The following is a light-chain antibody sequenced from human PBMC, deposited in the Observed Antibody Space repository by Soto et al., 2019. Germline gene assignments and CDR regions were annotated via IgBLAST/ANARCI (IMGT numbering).Light chain of an antibody. CDR2: SAS. CDR1: QDISVY. Sequence: DIQMTQSPSSLSASVGDRVTITCRASQDISVYLAWYQQKPGKVPKLLIYSASTLQSGVPSRFSGSGSGNDFNLTISTLQPEDVATYYCQKFNPAPLPFGQGTRLESK. CDR3: QKFNPAPLP. V-gene: IGKV1-27*01. J-gene: IGKJ5*01.